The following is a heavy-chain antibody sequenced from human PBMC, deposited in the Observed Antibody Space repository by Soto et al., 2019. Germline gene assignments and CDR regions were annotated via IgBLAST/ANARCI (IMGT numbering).Heavy chain of an antibody. CDR3: TRGLHYDTTGPNFAD. V-gene: IGHV1-2*04. D-gene: IGHD1-1*01. Sequence: ASVKVSCKASGHTLSGHPMHWVRQAPGQGLEWMGWINPNTGDTKYAQKFQDSVTMTWDTSVTTAYLELSRLRSDDTGVYYCTRGLHYDTTGPNFADWGQGTLVTVSS. J-gene: IGHJ4*02. CDR2: INPNTGDT. CDR1: GHTLSGHP.